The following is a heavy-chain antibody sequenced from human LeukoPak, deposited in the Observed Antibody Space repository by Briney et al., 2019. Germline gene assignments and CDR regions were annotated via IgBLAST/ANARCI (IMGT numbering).Heavy chain of an antibody. CDR1: GYTFTGYY. J-gene: IGHJ4*02. CDR2: INPNSGGT. CDR3: AREWYYGSGSKDY. D-gene: IGHD3-10*01. V-gene: IGHV1-2*02. Sequence: ASVKVSCKASGYTFTGYYMHWVRRAPGQGLEWMGWINPNSGGTNYAQKFQGRVTMTRDTSISTAYMELSRLRSDDTAVYYCAREWYYGSGSKDYWGQGTLVTVSS.